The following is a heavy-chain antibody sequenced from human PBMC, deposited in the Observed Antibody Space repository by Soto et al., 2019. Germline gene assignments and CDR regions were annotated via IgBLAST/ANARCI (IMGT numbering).Heavy chain of an antibody. D-gene: IGHD3-10*01. CDR3: ARALGLWFGEGMDV. CDR1: GFTFSSYG. Sequence: QVQLVESGGGVVQPGRSLRLSCAASGFTFSSYGMHWVRQAPGKGLEWVAVIWYDGSNKYYADSVKGRFTISRDNSKNTRYLQMNSLRAEDTAVYYCARALGLWFGEGMDVWGQGTTVTVSS. J-gene: IGHJ6*02. CDR2: IWYDGSNK. V-gene: IGHV3-33*01.